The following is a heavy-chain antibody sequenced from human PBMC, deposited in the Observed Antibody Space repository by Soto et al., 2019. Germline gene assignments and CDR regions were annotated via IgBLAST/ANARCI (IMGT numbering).Heavy chain of an antibody. CDR1: GLTFSTXP. CDR3: ANRPRYYNMDV. CDR2: ISGSGGET. Sequence: GSLRLSCAASGLTFSTXPLTWVRQAPGKGLEWVSGISGSGGETYYADSVRGRFTISRDNSKNTLYLQLSRLRADDTAVYYCANRPRYYNMDVWGQGTTVTVSS. J-gene: IGHJ6*02. V-gene: IGHV3-23*01.